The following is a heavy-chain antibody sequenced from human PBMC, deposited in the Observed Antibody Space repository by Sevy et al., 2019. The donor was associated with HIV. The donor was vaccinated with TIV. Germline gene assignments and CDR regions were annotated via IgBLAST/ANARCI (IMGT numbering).Heavy chain of an antibody. J-gene: IGHJ6*02. V-gene: IGHV3-30-3*01. CDR3: AREIDSYGQGGYYYGMDV. CDR1: GFTFSSYA. Sequence: GGSLRLSCAASGFTFSSYAMHWVRQAPGKGLEWVAVISYDGSNKYYADSVKGRFTISRGNSKNTLYLQMNSLRAEDTAVYYCAREIDSYGQGGYYYGMDVWGQGTTVTVSS. D-gene: IGHD5-18*01. CDR2: ISYDGSNK.